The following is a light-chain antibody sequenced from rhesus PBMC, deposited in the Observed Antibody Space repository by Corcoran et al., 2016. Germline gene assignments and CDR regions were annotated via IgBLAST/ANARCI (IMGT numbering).Light chain of an antibody. CDR2: KAS. V-gene: IGKV1-22*01. Sequence: DIQMTQSPSSLSASVGDTVTITCRASQSISSWVDWYQQKPGKAPKLLIKKASSLQSGVPSRLSGRGSVTDFTLTISSLQPEDCATYYYLQYSSSPPSFGQGTKVEIK. CDR1: QSISSW. J-gene: IGKJ1*01. CDR3: LQYSSSPPS.